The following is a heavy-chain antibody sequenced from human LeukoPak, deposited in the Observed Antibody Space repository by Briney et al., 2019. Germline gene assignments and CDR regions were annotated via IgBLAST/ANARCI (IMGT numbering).Heavy chain of an antibody. CDR3: ARLHPDYVDY. Sequence: PSETLSLTCTVSGGTISSYYWSWIRQPPGKGLEWIGYIYYSGSSNYNPSLKSRVTISVETSKNQYSQRLRSVTAADTAVYYCARLHPDYVDYWGQGTVVTVSS. CDR1: GGTISSYY. V-gene: IGHV4-59*01. J-gene: IGHJ4*02. CDR2: IYYSGSS. D-gene: IGHD6-25*01.